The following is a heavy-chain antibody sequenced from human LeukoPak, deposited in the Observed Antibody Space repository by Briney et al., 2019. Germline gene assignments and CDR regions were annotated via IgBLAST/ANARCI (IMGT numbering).Heavy chain of an antibody. J-gene: IGHJ5*02. CDR1: GXSISSGGYY. Sequence: XTXXVSGXSISSGGYYWSWIRQHPGKGLEWIGYIYYSGGTYYNPSLKSRVTISVDTSKNQFSLKLSSVTAADTAVYYCAGYTSLGWFDPWGQGTLVTVSS. V-gene: IGHV4-31*02. CDR3: AGYTSLGWFDP. CDR2: IYYSGGT. D-gene: IGHD3-16*02.